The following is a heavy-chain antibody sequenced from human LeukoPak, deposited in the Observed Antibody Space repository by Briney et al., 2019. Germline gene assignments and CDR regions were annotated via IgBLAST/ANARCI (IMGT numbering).Heavy chain of an antibody. CDR2: INHSGST. D-gene: IGHD1-26*01. CDR3: ARSGSSNPYYYYYYYMDV. Sequence: SETLSLTCAVYGGSFSGYYWSWIRQPPGKGLEWIGGINHSGSTNYNPSLKSRVTISVDTSKNQLSLKLSSVTAADTAVYYCARSGSSNPYYYYYYYMDVWGKGTTVTVSS. CDR1: GGSFSGYY. J-gene: IGHJ6*03. V-gene: IGHV4-34*01.